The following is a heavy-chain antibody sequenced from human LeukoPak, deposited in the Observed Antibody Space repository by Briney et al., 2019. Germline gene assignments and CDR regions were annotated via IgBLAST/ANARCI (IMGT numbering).Heavy chain of an antibody. J-gene: IGHJ6*02. D-gene: IGHD3-10*01. CDR3: ARDHEIKGSVCYPFPYGMDV. V-gene: IGHV4-4*07. CDR1: GGSIRRYY. CDR2: IYTSGST. Sequence: SETLSLTCTVSGGSIRRYYWSWIRQPAGKGLEWIGRIYTSGSTNYNPSLKSRVTMSVDTSKNQFSLKLSPVTAADTAVYYCARDHEIKGSVCYPFPYGMDVWGQGTTVTVSS.